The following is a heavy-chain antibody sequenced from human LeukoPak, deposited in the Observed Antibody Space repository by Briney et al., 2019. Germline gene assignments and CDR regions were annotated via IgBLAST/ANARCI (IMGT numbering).Heavy chain of an antibody. CDR2: IYYSGST. CDR1: GGSISSGDYY. Sequence: SETLSLTCTVSGGSISSGDYYWSWIRQPPGKGLEWIGYIYYSGSTYYNPSLKSRVTISVDTSKNQFSLKLSSVTAADTAVYYCARVRYYDSSGYYINWFDPWGQGTLVTVSS. D-gene: IGHD3-22*01. V-gene: IGHV4-30-4*01. CDR3: ARVRYYDSSGYYINWFDP. J-gene: IGHJ5*02.